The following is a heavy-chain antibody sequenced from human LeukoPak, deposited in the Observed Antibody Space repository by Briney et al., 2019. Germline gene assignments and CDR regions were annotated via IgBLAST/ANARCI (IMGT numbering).Heavy chain of an antibody. CDR1: GGTFSSYA. J-gene: IGHJ6*03. CDR3: ARDRNYYDSSGYRPYYYYYYMDV. CDR2: IIPIFCTA. Sequence: ASVKVSCKASGGTFSSYAISWVRQAPGQGLEWMGGIIPIFCTANYAQKFQGRGTITTDESTSTAYMELSSLRSEDTAVYYCARDRNYYDSSGYRPYYYYYYMDVWGKGTTVTVSS. V-gene: IGHV1-69*05. D-gene: IGHD3-22*01.